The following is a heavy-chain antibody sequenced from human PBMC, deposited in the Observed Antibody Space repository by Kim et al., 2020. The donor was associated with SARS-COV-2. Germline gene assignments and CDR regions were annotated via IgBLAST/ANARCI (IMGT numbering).Heavy chain of an antibody. CDR2: INHSGST. CDR1: GGSFSGYY. Sequence: SETLSLTCAVYGGSFSGYYWSWIRQPPGKGLEWIGEINHSGSTNYNPSLKSRVTISVDTSKNQFSLKLSSVTAADTAVYYCAGRGYVWGSDRQPNYFDYWGQGTLVTVSS. D-gene: IGHD3-16*02. CDR3: AGRGYVWGSDRQPNYFDY. V-gene: IGHV4-34*01. J-gene: IGHJ4*02.